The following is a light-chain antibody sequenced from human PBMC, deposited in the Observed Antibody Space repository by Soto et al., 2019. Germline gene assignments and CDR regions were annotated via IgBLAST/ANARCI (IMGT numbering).Light chain of an antibody. CDR2: DAT. Sequence: QSALTQPRSVPGSPGRSVTISCTGTSGDVGGYNYVSWYQQHPGKAPKLMISDATKRPSGVPDRFSGSKSGNTASLTISGLQAEDDADYYCCSYTGSYTYVFGTGTKVTVL. V-gene: IGLV2-11*01. CDR3: CSYTGSYTYV. J-gene: IGLJ1*01. CDR1: SGDVGGYNY.